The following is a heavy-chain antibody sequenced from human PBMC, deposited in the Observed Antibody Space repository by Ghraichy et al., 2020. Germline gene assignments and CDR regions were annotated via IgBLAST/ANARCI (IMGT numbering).Heavy chain of an antibody. CDR3: ARLRGGLRSNQWTV. CDR2: IYYSGST. Sequence: SETLSLTCTVSGGSISSSSYYWGWIRQPPGKGLEWIGSIYYSGSTYYNPSLKSRVTISVDTSKNQFSLKLSSVTAADTAVYYCARLRGGLRSNQWTVWGQGTTVTVSS. D-gene: IGHD5-12*01. CDR1: GGSISSSSYY. J-gene: IGHJ6*02. V-gene: IGHV4-39*01.